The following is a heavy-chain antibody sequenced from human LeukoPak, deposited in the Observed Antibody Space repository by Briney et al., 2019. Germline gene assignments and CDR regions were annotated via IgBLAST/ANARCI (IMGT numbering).Heavy chain of an antibody. CDR2: ISVYNGNT. CDR1: GYTFISYG. V-gene: IGHV1-18*01. Sequence: GAPVKVSCKASGYTFISYGINWVRQAPGQGLEWMGWISVYNGNTNYAQKLQGRVTMTTDTSTSTAYMELRSLRSDDTAIYYCARVAAWELETFYFDYWGQGTLVTVSS. CDR3: ARVAAWELETFYFDY. D-gene: IGHD1-26*01. J-gene: IGHJ4*02.